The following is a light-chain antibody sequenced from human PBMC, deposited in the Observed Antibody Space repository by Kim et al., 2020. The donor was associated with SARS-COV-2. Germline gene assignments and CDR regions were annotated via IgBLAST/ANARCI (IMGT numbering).Light chain of an antibody. CDR1: SSDVGAYNY. CDR3: SSYAGSSNHVL. V-gene: IGLV2-8*01. CDR2: EVN. Sequence: QSALTQPPSASGSPGQSVTISCTGTSSDVGAYNYVSWYQQHPGNAPKLLISEVNKRPSGVPDRFSGSKSGNTASLTVSGLQSEDEAHYYCSSYAGSSNHVLFGGGTQLTVL. J-gene: IGLJ2*01.